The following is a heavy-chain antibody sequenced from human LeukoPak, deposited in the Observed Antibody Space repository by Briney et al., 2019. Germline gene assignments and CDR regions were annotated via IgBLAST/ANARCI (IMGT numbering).Heavy chain of an antibody. Sequence: GGSLRLSCAASGFTFSSNYMSWVRQAPGKGLEWVSTIYVAGSAYYADFLKGRFTISRDNSKNTVYLQMNSLRAEDTAVYYCARAIQFQLLKGYFDYWGQGALVTVSS. CDR1: GFTFSSNY. CDR2: IYVAGSA. D-gene: IGHD2-2*01. V-gene: IGHV3-53*01. CDR3: ARAIQFQLLKGYFDY. J-gene: IGHJ4*02.